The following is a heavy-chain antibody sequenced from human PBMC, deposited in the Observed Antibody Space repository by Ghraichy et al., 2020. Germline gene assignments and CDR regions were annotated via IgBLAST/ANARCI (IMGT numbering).Heavy chain of an antibody. CDR3: ARGAVTTGGHYYGMDV. CDR1: GGSFSGYY. D-gene: IGHD4-17*01. V-gene: IGHV4-34*01. CDR2: INHSGST. Sequence: SETLSLTCAVYGGSFSGYYWSWIRQPPGKGLEWIGEINHSGSTNYNPSLKSRVTISVDTSKNQFSLKLSSVTAADTAVYYCARGAVTTGGHYYGMDVWGQGTTVTVSS. J-gene: IGHJ6*02.